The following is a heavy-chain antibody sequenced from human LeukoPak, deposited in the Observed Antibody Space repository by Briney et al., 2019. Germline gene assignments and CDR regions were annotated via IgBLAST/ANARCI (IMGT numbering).Heavy chain of an antibody. CDR2: IWYDGSNK. CDR3: ARDDYGDYDLSGFDY. CDR1: GFTFSSYG. V-gene: IGHV3-33*01. Sequence: GSLRLSCAASGFTFSSYGMHWVRQAPGKGLEWVAVIWYDGSNKYYADSVKGRFTISRDNSKNTLYLQMNSLRAEDTAVYYCARDDYGDYDLSGFDYWGQGTLVTVSS. D-gene: IGHD4-17*01. J-gene: IGHJ4*02.